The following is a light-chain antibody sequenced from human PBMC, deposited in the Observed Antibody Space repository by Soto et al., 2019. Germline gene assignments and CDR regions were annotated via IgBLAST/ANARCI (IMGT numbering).Light chain of an antibody. Sequence: SVLTQPASVPGSPGQSIAISCTGTRSDVGAYNYVSWYQQHPGKAPKLMISEVTNRPSGVSDRFSGSKSGNTASLTISGLQAEDEADYYCSSFTSRFTFVFGTGTKVTV. CDR1: RSDVGAYNY. J-gene: IGLJ1*01. CDR3: SSFTSRFTFV. V-gene: IGLV2-14*01. CDR2: EVT.